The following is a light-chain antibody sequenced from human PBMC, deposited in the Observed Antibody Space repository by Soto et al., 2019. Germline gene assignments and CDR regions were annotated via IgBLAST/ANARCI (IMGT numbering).Light chain of an antibody. J-gene: IGKJ5*01. Sequence: EMVLPHSPGTLSLSPGEKSTLSCRASQSVSSSYLAWYQQKPGQAPRLLIYGASSRATGIPDRFSGSGSGTDFTLTISRLEPEDFAVYYCQQYGSSPRFGQGTRLEIK. CDR2: GAS. CDR1: QSVSSSY. V-gene: IGKV3-20*01. CDR3: QQYGSSPR.